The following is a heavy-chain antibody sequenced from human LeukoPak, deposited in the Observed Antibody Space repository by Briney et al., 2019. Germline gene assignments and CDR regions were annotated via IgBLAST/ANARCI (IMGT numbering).Heavy chain of an antibody. V-gene: IGHV3-23*01. J-gene: IGHJ4*02. CDR3: AKAEGYDILTGLDY. D-gene: IGHD3-9*01. CDR1: GFTFSSYA. CDR2: IGASGGST. Sequence: GGSLRLSCAASGFTFSSYAMSWVRQAPGKGLEWVSGIGASGGSTYYADSVKGRFTTSRDNSKDTLYLQMNSLRTEDTAVYYCAKAEGYDILTGLDYWGQGTLVTVSS.